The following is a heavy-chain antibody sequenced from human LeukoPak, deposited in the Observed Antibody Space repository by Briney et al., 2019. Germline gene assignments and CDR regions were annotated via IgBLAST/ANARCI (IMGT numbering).Heavy chain of an antibody. CDR2: IYHSGST. J-gene: IGHJ5*02. D-gene: IGHD4-17*01. CDR3: ARLGRTTTVTTLGWFDP. CDR1: GGSISSGGYS. V-gene: IGHV4-30-2*01. Sequence: PSQTLSLTCAVSGGSISSGGYSWSWIRQPPGKGLEWIGYIYHSGSTYYNPSLKSRVTISVDRSKNQFSLKLSSVTAADTAVYYCARLGRTTTVTTLGWFDPWGQGTLVTVSS.